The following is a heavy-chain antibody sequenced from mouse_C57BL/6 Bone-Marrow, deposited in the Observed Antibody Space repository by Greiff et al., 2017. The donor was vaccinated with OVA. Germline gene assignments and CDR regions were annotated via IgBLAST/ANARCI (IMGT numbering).Heavy chain of an antibody. CDR3: TTPYYGSSYLTY. J-gene: IGHJ3*01. V-gene: IGHV14-4*01. CDR2: IDPENGDT. D-gene: IGHD1-1*01. Sequence: VQLQQSGAELVRPGASVKLSCTASGFNIKDDYMHWVKQRPEQGLEWIGWIDPENGDTEYASKFQGKATITADTSSNTAYLQLSSLTSEDTAFYYCTTPYYGSSYLTYWGQGTLVTVSA. CDR1: GFNIKDDY.